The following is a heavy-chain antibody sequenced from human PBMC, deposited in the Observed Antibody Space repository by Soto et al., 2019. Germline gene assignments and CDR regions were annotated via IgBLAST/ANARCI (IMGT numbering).Heavy chain of an antibody. CDR3: ASHSFTYGSIDY. CDR1: GGSFSGYY. CDR2: INHSGST. V-gene: IGHV4-34*01. J-gene: IGHJ4*02. D-gene: IGHD3-10*01. Sequence: SETLSLTCAIYGGSFSGYYWSWIRQPPGKGLEWIGEINHSGSTNYNPSLKSRVTISVDTSKNQFSLKLSSVTAADTAVYYCASHSFTYGSIDYWGQGTLVTVSS.